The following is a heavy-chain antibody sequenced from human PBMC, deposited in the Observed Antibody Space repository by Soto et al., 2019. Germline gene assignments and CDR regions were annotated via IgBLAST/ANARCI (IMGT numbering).Heavy chain of an antibody. CDR1: GYSISSGYY. CDR3: ERLAPIAAADGMDV. Sequence: SETLSLTCAVSGYSISSGYYWGWIRQSPGKGLEWIGSIYHSGSTYYNPSLKSRVIISVDTSKNQFSLKLSSVTAADTAVYYCERLAPIAAADGMDVWGQGTTVTVS. V-gene: IGHV4-38-2*01. J-gene: IGHJ6*02. CDR2: IYHSGST. D-gene: IGHD6-13*01.